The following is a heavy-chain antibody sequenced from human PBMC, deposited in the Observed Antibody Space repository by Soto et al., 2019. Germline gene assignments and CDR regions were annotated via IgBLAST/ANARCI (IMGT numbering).Heavy chain of an antibody. Sequence: GSLRLSCAASGFTFSTYWMSWVRQVPGKGLEWVSGFGGGAGRTFYADSVKGRCTISRDTSKDTLFLQLNSLTAEDTGVYYCAKSRSSFFYYGLDVWGQGTTVTVSS. CDR3: AKSRSSFFYYGLDV. V-gene: IGHV3-23*01. D-gene: IGHD3-10*01. CDR2: FGGGAGRT. J-gene: IGHJ6*02. CDR1: GFTFSTYW.